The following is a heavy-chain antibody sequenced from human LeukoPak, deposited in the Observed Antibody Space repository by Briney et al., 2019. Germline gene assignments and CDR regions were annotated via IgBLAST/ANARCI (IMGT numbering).Heavy chain of an antibody. Sequence: GGSLRLSCVASGFTFSIYTMSWVRQAPGKELEWVANIKQDGREKYYVDSVKGRFTISRDNAKNSLYLQMSSLRADDTAVYYCARDSGGRVYNYWGQGTLVTVSS. CDR3: ARDSGGRVYNY. D-gene: IGHD6-13*01. CDR1: GFTFSIYT. CDR2: IKQDGREK. J-gene: IGHJ4*02. V-gene: IGHV3-7*03.